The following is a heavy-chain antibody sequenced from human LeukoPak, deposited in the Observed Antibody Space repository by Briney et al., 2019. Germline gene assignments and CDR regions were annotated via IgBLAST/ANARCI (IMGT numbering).Heavy chain of an antibody. CDR1: GFTFSSYW. CDR3: AREAFGVVMWFDP. Sequence: PGGSLRLSCAASGFTFSSYWMHLVRQAPGKGLVWVSRINSDGSSTSYADSVKGRFTISRDNAKNTLYLQMNSLRAEDTAVYYCAREAFGVVMWFDPWGQGTLVTVSS. V-gene: IGHV3-74*01. J-gene: IGHJ5*02. CDR2: INSDGSST. D-gene: IGHD3-3*01.